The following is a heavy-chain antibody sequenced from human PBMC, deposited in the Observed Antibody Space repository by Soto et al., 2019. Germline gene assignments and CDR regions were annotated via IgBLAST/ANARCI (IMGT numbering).Heavy chain of an antibody. CDR1: GYTFSTYG. CDR3: ARDWSALTIPDV. Sequence: ASVKVSCKASGYTFSTYGISWVRQAPGQGLEWMGWISTDSGDTTYAQKFQARVTMTTDTSTTTAYMELRSLRSDDTAVYYCARDWSALTIPDVWGQGTTVTVSS. CDR2: ISTDSGDT. J-gene: IGHJ6*02. D-gene: IGHD3-3*01. V-gene: IGHV1-18*04.